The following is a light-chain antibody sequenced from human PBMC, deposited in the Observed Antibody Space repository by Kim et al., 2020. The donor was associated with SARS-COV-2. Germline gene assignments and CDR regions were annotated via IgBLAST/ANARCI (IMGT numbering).Light chain of an antibody. J-gene: IGLJ1*01. Sequence: GQSITISCTGTSSDVGSYNLVSWYQQHPGKAPKLMVYEVSKRPSGVSNRFSGSKSGNTASLTISGLQAEDEADYYCCSYAGSSTYVFGTGTKVTVL. CDR3: CSYAGSSTYV. CDR1: SSDVGSYNL. V-gene: IGLV2-23*02. CDR2: EVS.